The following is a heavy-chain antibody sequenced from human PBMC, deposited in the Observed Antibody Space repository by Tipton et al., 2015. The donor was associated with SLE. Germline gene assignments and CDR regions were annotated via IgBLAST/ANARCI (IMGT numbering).Heavy chain of an antibody. CDR2: ISAYNGNT. CDR3: ARGVRGYYDSSGYHNDAFDI. J-gene: IGHJ3*02. D-gene: IGHD3-22*01. Sequence: QSGAEVKKPGASVKVSCKASGYTFTSYGISWVRQAPGQGLEWMGWISAYNGNTNYAQKLQGRVTMTTDTSTSTAYMELRSLRSDDTAVYYCARGVRGYYDSSGYHNDAFDIWGQGTIVTVSS. CDR1: GYTFTSYG. V-gene: IGHV1-18*01.